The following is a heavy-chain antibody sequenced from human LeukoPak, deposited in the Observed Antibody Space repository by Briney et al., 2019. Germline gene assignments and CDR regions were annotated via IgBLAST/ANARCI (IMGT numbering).Heavy chain of an antibody. CDR2: ISYDGSNK. Sequence: GGFLRLSCAASGFTFSSYAMHWVRQAPGKGLEWVAVISYDGSNKYYADSVKGRFTISRDNSKNTLYLQMNSLRAEDTAVYYCARDLEDSSPFGAFDMWGQGTMVTVSS. J-gene: IGHJ3*02. CDR1: GFTFSSYA. V-gene: IGHV3-30-3*01. CDR3: ARDLEDSSPFGAFDM. D-gene: IGHD3-22*01.